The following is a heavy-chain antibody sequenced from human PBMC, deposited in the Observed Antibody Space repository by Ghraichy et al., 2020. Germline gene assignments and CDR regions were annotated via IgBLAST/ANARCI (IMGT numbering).Heavy chain of an antibody. J-gene: IGHJ4*02. CDR3: ARERGWLQDFDY. Sequence: GGSLRLSCVASGFTFSSYWMSWVRQAPGKGLEWVANIKQDGSEKYYVDSVKGRFTISRDNAKNSLYLQMNSLRAEDTAVYYCARERGWLQDFDYWGQGTLVTVSS. CDR1: GFTFSSYW. CDR2: IKQDGSEK. V-gene: IGHV3-7*03. D-gene: IGHD5-24*01.